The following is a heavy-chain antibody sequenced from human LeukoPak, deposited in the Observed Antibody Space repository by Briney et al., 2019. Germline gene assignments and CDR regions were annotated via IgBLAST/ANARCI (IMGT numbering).Heavy chain of an antibody. CDR1: GFTFSSYA. Sequence: GGSLRLSCAASGFTFSSYAMHWVRQAPGKGLEWVAVISYEGSNKYYADSVKGRFTISRDNSKNTLYLQMNSLRAEDTAVYYCARCTTGRTFGSLREIKRSREIDYWGQGTLVTVSS. V-gene: IGHV3-30*04. CDR2: ISYEGSNK. CDR3: ARCTTGRTFGSLREIKRSREIDY. D-gene: IGHD1-1*01. J-gene: IGHJ4*02.